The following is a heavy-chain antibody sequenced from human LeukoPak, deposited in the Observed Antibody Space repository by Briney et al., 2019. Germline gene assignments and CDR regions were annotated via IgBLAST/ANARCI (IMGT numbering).Heavy chain of an antibody. V-gene: IGHV4-4*02. CDR1: GGSISSNNW. CDR3: TRAFYPGYYSYMAV. J-gene: IGHJ6*03. Sequence: SETLSLTCAVSGGSISSNNWWSWVRQTPGKGLEWIGYIYYSGSTNYNPSLKSRVTISVDTSKNQFSLKLSSVTAADTAVYYCTRAFYPGYYSYMAVWGKGTTVTVSS. CDR2: IYYSGST. D-gene: IGHD3-3*02.